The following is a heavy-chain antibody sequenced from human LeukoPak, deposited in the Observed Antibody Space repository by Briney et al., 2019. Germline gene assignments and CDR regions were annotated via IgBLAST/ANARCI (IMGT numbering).Heavy chain of an antibody. CDR2: INLDESEK. CDR1: GFTFSSHY. D-gene: IGHD2-21*02. CDR3: ARWRRLQSELDC. J-gene: IGHJ4*02. Sequence: PGGSLRLSCAASGFTFSSHYMTWVRQAPGRGLEWVAYINLDESEKDYVDSVKGRFAISRDNAKNSLFLHMNSLGVEDTAVYYCARWRRLQSELDCWGQGTLVTVSS. V-gene: IGHV3-7*01.